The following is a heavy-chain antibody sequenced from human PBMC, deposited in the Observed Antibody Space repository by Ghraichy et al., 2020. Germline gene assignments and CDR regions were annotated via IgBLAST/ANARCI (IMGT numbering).Heavy chain of an antibody. CDR3: ARGLSGYYDIWTGYSAPHFEH. Sequence: GESLNISCKGSGYSFTSYWIGWVRQKPGKGLEWMGMFYPGDGDTRYSPSFQGQVTNSVDDSSSTAYLQWSSLKASDTAMYYCARGLSGYYDIWTGYSAPHFEHWGQGTPGTVPP. V-gene: IGHV5-51*01. J-gene: IGHJ4*03. D-gene: IGHD3-9*01. CDR2: FYPGDGDT. CDR1: GYSFTSYW.